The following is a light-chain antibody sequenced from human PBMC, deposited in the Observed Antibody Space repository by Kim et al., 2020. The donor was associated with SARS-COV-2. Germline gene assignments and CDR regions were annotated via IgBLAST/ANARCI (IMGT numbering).Light chain of an antibody. Sequence: VSPGQTASITCSADKWGDKYVCWYQQRPGQSPVLVISQDSKRPSGIPERFSGSNSGNTATLTISETQAMDEADYYCQAWDSGTWVFGGGTQLTVL. J-gene: IGLJ3*02. CDR3: QAWDSGTWV. V-gene: IGLV3-1*01. CDR2: QDS. CDR1: KWGDKY.